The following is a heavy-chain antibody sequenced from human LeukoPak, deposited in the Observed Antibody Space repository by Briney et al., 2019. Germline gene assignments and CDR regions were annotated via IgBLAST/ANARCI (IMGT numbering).Heavy chain of an antibody. Sequence: GGSLRLSCAASGFIFSTYVMNWVRLAPGKGLEWVSSISGSGGSTYYADSVKGRFTISRDNSKNTLYLQMNSLRAEDTAVYYCAKDPSYYGSTSNNDYWGQGTLVTVSS. J-gene: IGHJ4*02. D-gene: IGHD3-10*01. CDR1: GFIFSTYV. V-gene: IGHV3-23*01. CDR2: ISGSGGST. CDR3: AKDPSYYGSTSNNDY.